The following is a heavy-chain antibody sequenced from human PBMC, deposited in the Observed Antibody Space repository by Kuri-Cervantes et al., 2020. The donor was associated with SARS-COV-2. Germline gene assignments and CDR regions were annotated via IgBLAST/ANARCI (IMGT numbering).Heavy chain of an antibody. CDR2: ISSSSSYT. CDR3: ARDVTGTTSWFDP. Sequence: GESLKISCAASGFTFSDYYMSWIRQAPGKGLEWVSYISSSSSYTNYADSVKGRFTISRDNAKNSLYLQMNSLRAEGTAVYYCARDVTGTTSWFDPWGQGTLVTVSS. D-gene: IGHD1-7*01. CDR1: GFTFSDYY. J-gene: IGHJ5*02. V-gene: IGHV3-11*06.